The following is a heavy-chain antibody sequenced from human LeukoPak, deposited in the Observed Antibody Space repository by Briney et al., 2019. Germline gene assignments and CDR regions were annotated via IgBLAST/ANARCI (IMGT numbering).Heavy chain of an antibody. CDR2: ISAYNGNT. CDR3: ARVDSSGYYRPFDY. J-gene: IGHJ4*02. V-gene: IGHV1-18*01. D-gene: IGHD3-22*01. CDR1: GYTFTSYD. Sequence: ASVKVSCKASGYTFTSYDICXVXXXXXXXXXXXXWISAYNGNTNSAQKLQGRVTMTTDTSTSTAYMELRSLRSDDTAVYYCARVDSSGYYRPFDYWGQGTLVTVSS.